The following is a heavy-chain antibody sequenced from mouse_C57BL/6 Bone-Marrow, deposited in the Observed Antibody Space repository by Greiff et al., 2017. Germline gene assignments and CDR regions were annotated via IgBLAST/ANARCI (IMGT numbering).Heavy chain of an antibody. Sequence: VQLKESGPGLVKPSQSLSLTCSVTGYSITSGYYWNWIRQFPGNKLEWMGYISYDGSNNYNPSLKNRISITRDTSKNQFFLKLNSVTTEDTATXYCARGTTVVARGWYFDVWGTGTTVTVSS. V-gene: IGHV3-6*01. CDR1: GYSITSGYY. D-gene: IGHD1-1*01. CDR3: ARGTTVVARGWYFDV. CDR2: ISYDGSN. J-gene: IGHJ1*03.